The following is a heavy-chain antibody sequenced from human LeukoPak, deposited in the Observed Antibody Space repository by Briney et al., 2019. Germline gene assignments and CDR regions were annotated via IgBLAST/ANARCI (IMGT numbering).Heavy chain of an antibody. CDR1: GFTFSSYG. D-gene: IGHD6-13*01. CDR2: ISYDGSNK. Sequence: PGGSLRLSCAASGFTFSSYGMHWVRQAPGKGLEWVAVISYDGSNKYYADSVMGRFTISRDNSKNTLYLQMNSLRAEDTAVYYCAKGSSWYGGEYFQHWGQGTLVTVSS. CDR3: AKGSSWYGGEYFQH. J-gene: IGHJ1*01. V-gene: IGHV3-30*18.